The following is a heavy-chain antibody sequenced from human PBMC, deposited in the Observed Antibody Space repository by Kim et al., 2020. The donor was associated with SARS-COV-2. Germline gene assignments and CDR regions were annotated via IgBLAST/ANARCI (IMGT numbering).Heavy chain of an antibody. CDR3: AKVNTQLLWLDP. Sequence: YYADSVKGRFTISRDNAKNTLYLQMNSLRAEDSAVYYCAKVNTQLLWLDPWGQGTLVTVSS. J-gene: IGHJ5*02. D-gene: IGHD3-10*01. V-gene: IGHV3-23*01.